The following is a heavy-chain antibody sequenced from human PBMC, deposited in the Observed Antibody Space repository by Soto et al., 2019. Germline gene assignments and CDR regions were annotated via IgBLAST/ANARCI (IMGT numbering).Heavy chain of an antibody. CDR2: IDPSDSYT. CDR3: ARISSGWYSGRYYYYGMDV. CDR1: GYSFTSYW. V-gene: IGHV5-10-1*01. Sequence: PGESLKISCKGSGYSFTSYWISWVRQMPGKGLEWMGRIDPSDSYTNYSPSFQGHVTISADKSISTAYLQWSSLKASDTAMYYCARISSGWYSGRYYYYGMDVWGQGTTVTVS. J-gene: IGHJ6*02. D-gene: IGHD6-19*01.